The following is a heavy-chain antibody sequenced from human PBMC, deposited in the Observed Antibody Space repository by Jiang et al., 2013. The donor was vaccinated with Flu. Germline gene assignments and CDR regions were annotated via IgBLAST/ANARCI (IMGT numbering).Heavy chain of an antibody. D-gene: IGHD2-21*02. CDR2: INPSGGST. CDR1: GYTFTSYY. CDR3: ARVQCGGDCYDAFDI. V-gene: IGHV1-46*01. Sequence: KKPGASVKVSCKASGYTFTSYYMHWVRQAPGQGLEWMGIINPSGGSTSCAQKFQGRVTMTRDTSTSTVYMELSSLRSEDTAVYYCARVQCGGDCYDAFDIWGQGTMVTVSS. J-gene: IGHJ3*02.